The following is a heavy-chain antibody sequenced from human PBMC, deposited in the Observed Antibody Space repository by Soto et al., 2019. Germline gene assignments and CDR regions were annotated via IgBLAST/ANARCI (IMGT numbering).Heavy chain of an antibody. CDR2: IYYSGST. CDR3: ARRLYYDSSGFEGGGMDV. J-gene: IGHJ6*02. Sequence: SETLSLTCTVSGGSISSSSYYWGWIRQPPGKGLEWIGSIYYSGSTYYNPSLKNRVTISVDTSKNQYYLKQRSVTAADTAVYYCARRLYYDSSGFEGGGMDVWGQGTTVT. V-gene: IGHV4-39*01. CDR1: GGSISSSSYY. D-gene: IGHD3-22*01.